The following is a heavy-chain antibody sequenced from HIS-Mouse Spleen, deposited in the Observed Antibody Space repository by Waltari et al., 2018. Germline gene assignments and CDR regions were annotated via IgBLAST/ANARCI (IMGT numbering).Heavy chain of an antibody. CDR2: IYYSGGT. Sequence: QLQLQESGPGLVKPSETLSLTCTVSGGSISSRSYYWGWIRQPPGQGLECIGSIYYSGGTYDDPSLKSRVTISVDTSKNQCSLKLSSVTAADTAVYYCAREIPYSSSWYDWYFDLWGRGTLVTVSS. CDR1: GGSISSRSYY. D-gene: IGHD6-13*01. V-gene: IGHV4-39*07. CDR3: AREIPYSSSWYDWYFDL. J-gene: IGHJ2*01.